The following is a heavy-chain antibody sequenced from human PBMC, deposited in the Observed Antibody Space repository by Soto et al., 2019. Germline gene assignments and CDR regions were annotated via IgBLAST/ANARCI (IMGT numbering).Heavy chain of an antibody. CDR3: ARGGWYVDF. D-gene: IGHD1-26*01. Sequence: SETLSLTCAVYGGSFSGYYWSWIRQPPGKGLEWIGYIYLSGSTSYNPSLKSRVTMSVDTSKNLFSLKMTSVTAADTAVYFCARGGWYVDFWGQGTVVTVSS. CDR2: IYLSGST. J-gene: IGHJ4*02. V-gene: IGHV4-34*11. CDR1: GGSFSGYY.